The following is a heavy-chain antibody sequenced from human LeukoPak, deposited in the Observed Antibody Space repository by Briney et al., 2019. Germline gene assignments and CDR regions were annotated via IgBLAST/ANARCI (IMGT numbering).Heavy chain of an antibody. CDR3: ARYCPSSCNAGDTFDI. Sequence: ASVKVSCKASGYTXTGHYLHWVRQAPGQGLDWMGWRNPNNGGTKYAQKSQGRVTMTRDTSITTAYMELSSLRSDDTAVYYCARYCPSSCNAGDTFDIWGQGTVVTVSS. V-gene: IGHV1-2*02. J-gene: IGHJ3*02. D-gene: IGHD2-2*01. CDR1: GYTXTGHY. CDR2: RNPNNGGT.